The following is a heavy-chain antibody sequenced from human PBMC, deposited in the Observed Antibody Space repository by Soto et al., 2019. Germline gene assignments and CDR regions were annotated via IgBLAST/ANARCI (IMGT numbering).Heavy chain of an antibody. D-gene: IGHD3-10*01. CDR3: ASGPDGRFGEFSFDY. CDR1: GGTFSSYT. J-gene: IGHJ4*02. V-gene: IGHV1-69*02. CDR2: IIPILGIA. Sequence: QVQLVQSGAEVKKPGSSVKVSCKASGGTFSSYTISWVRQAPGQGLEWMGRIIPILGIANYAQKFQGRVTITADKSTSTAYMELSSLRSEDTAVYYCASGPDGRFGEFSFDYWGQGTLVTVSS.